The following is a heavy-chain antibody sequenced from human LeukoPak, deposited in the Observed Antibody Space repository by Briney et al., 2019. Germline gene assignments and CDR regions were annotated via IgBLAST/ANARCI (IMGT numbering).Heavy chain of an antibody. CDR3: ATLRFLEWLSPGDYFDY. CDR2: IYTSGST. Sequence: SETLSLTCTVSSGSISSGSYYWSWIRQPAGKGLEWIGRIYTSGSTNYNPSLKSRVTISVDTSKNQFSLKLSSVTAADTAVYYCATLRFLEWLSPGDYFDYWGQGTLVTVSS. CDR1: SGSISSGSYY. J-gene: IGHJ4*02. D-gene: IGHD3-3*01. V-gene: IGHV4-61*02.